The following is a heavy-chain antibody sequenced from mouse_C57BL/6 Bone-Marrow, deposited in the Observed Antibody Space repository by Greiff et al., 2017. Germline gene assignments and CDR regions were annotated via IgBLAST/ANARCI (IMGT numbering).Heavy chain of an antibody. CDR2: ISSGSSTI. Sequence: EVQVVESGGGLVKPGGSLKLSCAASGFTFSDYGMHWVRQAPEKGLEWVAYISSGSSTIYYADTMKGRFTISRDNAKNTLFLQMTSLRAEDTAMYYCARIESNPDWGQGTLVTVSA. CDR1: GFTFSDYG. D-gene: IGHD2-5*01. V-gene: IGHV5-17*01. J-gene: IGHJ3*01. CDR3: ARIESNPD.